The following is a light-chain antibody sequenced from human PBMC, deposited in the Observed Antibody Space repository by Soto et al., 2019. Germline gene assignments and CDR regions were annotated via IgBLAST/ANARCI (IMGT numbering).Light chain of an antibody. Sequence: EIVMTQSPATLSVSPGDTATLSCRASQSVSRHLAWYQQRPCQAPRLLVYDATTRATGVPVRFSASGSGTEFTLTIASLQSDDFAVYYCQQYNNWPPITFGQGTRLDIK. CDR2: DAT. J-gene: IGKJ5*01. V-gene: IGKV3D-15*01. CDR3: QQYNNWPPIT. CDR1: QSVSRH.